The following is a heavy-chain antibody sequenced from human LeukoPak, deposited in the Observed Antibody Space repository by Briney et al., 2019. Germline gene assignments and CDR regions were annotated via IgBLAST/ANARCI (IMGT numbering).Heavy chain of an antibody. CDR3: AREMITFGGVIVIPALGY. CDR1: GYTSTGHY. V-gene: IGHV1-2*02. CDR2: INPNSGGT. Sequence: ASVKVSCKASGYTSTGHYMHWVRQAPGQGLEWMGWINPNSGGTNYAQKFQGRVTMTRDTSISTAYMELSRLRSDDTAVYYCAREMITFGGVIVIPALGYWGQGTLVTVSS. J-gene: IGHJ4*02. D-gene: IGHD3-16*02.